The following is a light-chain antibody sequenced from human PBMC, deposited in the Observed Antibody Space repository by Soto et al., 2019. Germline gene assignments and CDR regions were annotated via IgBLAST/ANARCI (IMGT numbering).Light chain of an antibody. Sequence: VLTQSPAPLSSSPGEGATLSCRVSQSISSSYLSWYQQRPGQAPSLLIYGASTRATGIPARFSGSGRGSGTDFTLTISSLQPEDFAVYYCQQDYNLPITFGQGTRLEIK. CDR3: QQDYNLPIT. J-gene: IGKJ5*01. CDR2: GAS. V-gene: IGKV3D-7*01. CDR1: QSISSSY.